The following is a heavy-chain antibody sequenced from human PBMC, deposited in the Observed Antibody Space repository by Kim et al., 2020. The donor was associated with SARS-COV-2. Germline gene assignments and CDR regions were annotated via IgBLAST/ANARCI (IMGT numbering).Heavy chain of an antibody. CDR3: ARDHDPDSSSMDDSFDL. D-gene: IGHD3-3*01. J-gene: IGHJ3*01. CDR2: TYYRSRWYD. CDR1: GDSVSNTNAA. Sequence: SQTLSLTCAISGDSVSNTNAAWNWVRQTPSRGLEWLGRTYYRSRWYDDYAMSVQGRIAITPDTSMNQVSLHLSSVTPEDTAVYYCARDHDPDSSSMDDSFDLWGQGTMLTVSS. V-gene: IGHV6-1*01.